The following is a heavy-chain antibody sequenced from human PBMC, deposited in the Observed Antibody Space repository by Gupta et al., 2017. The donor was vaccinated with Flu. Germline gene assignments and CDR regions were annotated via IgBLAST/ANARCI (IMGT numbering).Heavy chain of an antibody. D-gene: IGHD3-22*01. CDR1: GGTFTSYA. CDR2: VIPILGTV. J-gene: IGHJ6*02. CDR3: ALTPPGYYDGSGGYHYGLDV. Sequence: QVYLVQSGAEVKTPGSSVKVSCKSYGGTFTSYALSWVRQAPGLGLEWMGGVIPILGTVTYAHQFHGRVTITADESAATTYIEVSSLRSEDTAVYYCALTPPGYYDGSGGYHYGLDVWGQGTTVTVSS. V-gene: IGHV1-69*01.